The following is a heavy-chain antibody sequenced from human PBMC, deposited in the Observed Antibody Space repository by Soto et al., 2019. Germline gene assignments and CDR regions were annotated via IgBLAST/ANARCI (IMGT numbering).Heavy chain of an antibody. Sequence: SETLSLTCAVYGGSFSGYYWSWIRQPPGKGLEWIGEINHSGSTYSNPSLKSRVTISVDTSKNQFSLNLSSVTAADTAVYYCARRGSNSWSSFDYWGQGTQVTVSS. CDR2: INHSGST. D-gene: IGHD6-13*01. J-gene: IGHJ4*02. CDR1: GGSFSGYY. V-gene: IGHV4-34*01. CDR3: ARRGSNSWSSFDY.